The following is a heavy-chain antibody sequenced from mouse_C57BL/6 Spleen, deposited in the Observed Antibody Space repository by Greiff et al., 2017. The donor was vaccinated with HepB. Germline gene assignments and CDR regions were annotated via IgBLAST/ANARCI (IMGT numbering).Heavy chain of an antibody. V-gene: IGHV5-17*01. CDR2: ISSGSSTI. Sequence: EVQRVESGGGLVKPGGSLKLSCAASGFTFSDYGMHWVRQAPEKGLEWVAYISSGSSTIYYADTVKGRFTISRDNAKNTLFLRMTSLRSEDTAMYYCARDYYGSSYDFDYWGQGTTLTVSS. CDR3: ARDYYGSSYDFDY. D-gene: IGHD1-1*01. J-gene: IGHJ2*01. CDR1: GFTFSDYG.